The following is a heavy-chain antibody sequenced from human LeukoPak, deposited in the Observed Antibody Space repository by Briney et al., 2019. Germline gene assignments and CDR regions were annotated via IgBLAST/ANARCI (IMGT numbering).Heavy chain of an antibody. V-gene: IGHV3-21*01. CDR3: ARGADPNYDFWSGYYGMDV. CDR2: ISSSSSYI. CDR1: GFTFSSYS. J-gene: IGHJ6*02. Sequence: GGSLRLSCAASGFTFSSYSMNWVRQAPGKGLEWVSSISSSSSYIYYADSVKGRFTISRDNAKNSLYLQMNSLRAEDTAVYYCARGADPNYDFWSGYYGMDVWGQGTTVTVSS. D-gene: IGHD3-3*01.